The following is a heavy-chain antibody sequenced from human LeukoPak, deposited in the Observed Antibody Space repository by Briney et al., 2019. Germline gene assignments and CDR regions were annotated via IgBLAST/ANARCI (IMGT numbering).Heavy chain of an antibody. CDR2: TYTDVNT. CDR1: GFTVSTTY. CDR3: ARKSDLFNATFDI. Sequence: GGSLRLSCAASGFTVSTTYMSWVRQAPGKGLEWVSITYTDVNTNYADSVKGRFTISRDNSQNTLSLQMNSLRAEDTAVYYCARKSDLFNATFDIWGQGTVVTVSS. V-gene: IGHV3-53*01. J-gene: IGHJ3*02.